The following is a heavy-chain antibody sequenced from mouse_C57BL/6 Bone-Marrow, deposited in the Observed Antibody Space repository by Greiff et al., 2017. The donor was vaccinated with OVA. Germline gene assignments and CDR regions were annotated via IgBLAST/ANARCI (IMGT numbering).Heavy chain of an antibody. J-gene: IGHJ2*01. V-gene: IGHV6-6*01. D-gene: IGHD4-1*01. CDR3: TRLAGTAYFDY. CDR1: GFTFSDAW. Sequence: EVQGVESGGGLVQPGGSMKLSCAASGFTFSDAWMDWVRQSPEKGLEWVAEIRNKANNHATYYAESVKGRFTISRDDSKSSVYLQMNSLRAEDTGIYDCTRLAGTAYFDYWGQGTTLTVSS. CDR2: IRNKANNHAT.